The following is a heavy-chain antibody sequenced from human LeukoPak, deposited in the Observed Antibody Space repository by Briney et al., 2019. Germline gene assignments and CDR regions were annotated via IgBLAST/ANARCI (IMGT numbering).Heavy chain of an antibody. CDR3: ARGSVTMVRGVDH. CDR1: GFTFSSYS. V-gene: IGHV3-21*01. J-gene: IGHJ4*02. Sequence: GGSLRLSCAASGFTFSSYSMNWVRQAPGKGLEWVSSISSSSSYIYYADSVKGRFTISRDNAKNSLYLQMNSLRAEDTAVYYCARGSVTMVRGVDHWGQGTLVTVSS. D-gene: IGHD3-10*01. CDR2: ISSSSSYI.